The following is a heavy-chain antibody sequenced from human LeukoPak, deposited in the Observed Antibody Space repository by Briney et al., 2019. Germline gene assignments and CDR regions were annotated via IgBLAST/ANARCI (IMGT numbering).Heavy chain of an antibody. Sequence: PGRSLRLSCVGSGFTFSSHGMHWVRQAPGKGLEWVAVIWYDGSHTYYAESVKGRFTISRDDSKNTLYLQTNSLRAEDTGIYYCARDPQHSMDVWGQGTTVTVSS. CDR2: IWYDGSHT. J-gene: IGHJ6*02. CDR3: ARDPQHSMDV. V-gene: IGHV3-33*01. D-gene: IGHD5-18*01. CDR1: GFTFSSHG.